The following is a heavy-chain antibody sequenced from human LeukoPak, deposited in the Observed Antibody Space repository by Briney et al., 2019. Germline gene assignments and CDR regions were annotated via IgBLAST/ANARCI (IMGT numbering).Heavy chain of an antibody. CDR2: ISSSGSTI. CDR3: ARAMVVAATDFDY. Sequence: PGGSLRLSCAASGFTFSSYEMNWVRQAPGKGLEWVSYISSSGSTIYYADSVKGRFTISRDNAKNSLYLQMNSLRAEDTAVYYCARAMVVAATDFDYWGQGTLVTVSS. CDR1: GFTFSSYE. J-gene: IGHJ4*02. D-gene: IGHD2-15*01. V-gene: IGHV3-48*03.